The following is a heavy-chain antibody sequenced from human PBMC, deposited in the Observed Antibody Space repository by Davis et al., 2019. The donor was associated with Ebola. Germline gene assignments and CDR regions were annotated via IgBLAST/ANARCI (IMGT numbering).Heavy chain of an antibody. D-gene: IGHD3-16*01. Sequence: GGSLRLSCSASGFSFNSYAMHWVRQAPGKGLEYVSAISANGGTTYYAESVKGRFTVSRDNSKTTLSLQMSSLSPADTAVYYCVTLGFNKENVWGILNWGQGTLVTVSS. CDR2: ISANGGTT. V-gene: IGHV3-64D*06. CDR1: GFSFNSYA. CDR3: VTLGFNKENVWGILN. J-gene: IGHJ4*02.